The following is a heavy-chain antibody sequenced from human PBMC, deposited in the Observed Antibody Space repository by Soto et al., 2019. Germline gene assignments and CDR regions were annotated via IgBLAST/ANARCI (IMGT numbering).Heavy chain of an antibody. V-gene: IGHV3-23*01. J-gene: IGHJ3*02. CDR1: GFTFSSYA. CDR3: AKDVLLRYFDWFRGHAFDI. CDR2: ISGSGGST. Sequence: GVSLRLSCAASGFTFSSYAMSWVRQAPGKGLEWVSAISGSGGSTYYADSVKGRFTISRDNSKNTLYLQMNSLRAEDTAVYYCAKDVLLRYFDWFRGHAFDIWGQGTMVTVSS. D-gene: IGHD3-9*01.